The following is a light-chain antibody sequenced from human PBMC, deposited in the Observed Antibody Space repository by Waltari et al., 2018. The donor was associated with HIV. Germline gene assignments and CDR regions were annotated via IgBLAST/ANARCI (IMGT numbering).Light chain of an antibody. J-gene: IGKJ1*01. CDR1: QTVSSN. CDR3: QQYYDWPRA. CDR2: GAS. Sequence: EIVMTQSPVTLSVSPGERATLSCRASQTVSSNLAWYQQIHGQAPRLLIYGASIRATGVPASFSGSGSGTYFTLTINSLQSEDFAVYYCQQYYDWPRAFGQGTKVEIK. V-gene: IGKV3-15*01.